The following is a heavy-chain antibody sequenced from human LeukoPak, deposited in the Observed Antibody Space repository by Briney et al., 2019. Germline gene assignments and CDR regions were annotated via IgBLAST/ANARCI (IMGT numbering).Heavy chain of an antibody. CDR3: ARDYYDSSGYSAEWFDP. D-gene: IGHD3-22*01. CDR1: GGSISTYY. V-gene: IGHV4-4*07. J-gene: IGHJ5*02. Sequence: SETLSLTCTVSGGSISTYYWSWIRQPAGKGLEWIGRIYTSGSTNYNPSLKSRVTVSVDTSKSLFFLKLSSVTAADTAVYYCARDYYDSSGYSAEWFDPWGQGTLVTVSS. CDR2: IYTSGST.